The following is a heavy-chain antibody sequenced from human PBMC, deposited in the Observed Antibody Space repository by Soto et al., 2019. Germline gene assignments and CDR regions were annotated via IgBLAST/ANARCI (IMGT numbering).Heavy chain of an antibody. CDR2: IWYDGSNK. J-gene: IGHJ2*01. CDR1: GFTFRNYG. V-gene: IGHV3-33*01. CDR3: TRDVSSRYFDL. Sequence: QVQLVESGGGVVQPGRSLRLSCAASGFTFRNYGMHWVRQAPGKGLEWVAVIWYDGSNKYYADSVKGRFTISGDNSKSTLHLQMNSLRAEDTAVYYCTRDVSSRYFDLWGRGSLVTVTS.